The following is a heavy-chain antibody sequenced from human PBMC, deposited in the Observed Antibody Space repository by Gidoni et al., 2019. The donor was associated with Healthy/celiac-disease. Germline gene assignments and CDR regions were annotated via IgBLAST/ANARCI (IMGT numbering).Heavy chain of an antibody. V-gene: IGHV3-48*01. CDR2: ISSSSSTI. D-gene: IGHD1-26*01. J-gene: IGHJ4*02. CDR3: ARDSEWELLDY. Sequence: EVQLVESGGGLVQPGGSLRLSCAASGFTFSSYSMNWVRQAPGKGLGWVSYISSSSSTIYYADSVKGRFTISRDNAKNSLYLQMNSLRAEDTAVYYCARDSEWELLDYWGQGTLVTVSS. CDR1: GFTFSSYS.